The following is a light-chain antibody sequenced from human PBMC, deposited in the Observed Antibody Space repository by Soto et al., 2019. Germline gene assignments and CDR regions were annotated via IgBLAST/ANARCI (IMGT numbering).Light chain of an antibody. J-gene: IGLJ1*01. Sequence: QSALTQPASVSGSPGQSITISCTGTSSDVGYYKYVSWYQQHPGKAPKLMIYDVRYRPSGVSDRFSGSKSGNTASLTLSGLQAEDEADYYCSSYTSSSTLVFGTGTKLTVL. V-gene: IGLV2-14*03. CDR3: SSYTSSSTLV. CDR1: SSDVGYYKY. CDR2: DVR.